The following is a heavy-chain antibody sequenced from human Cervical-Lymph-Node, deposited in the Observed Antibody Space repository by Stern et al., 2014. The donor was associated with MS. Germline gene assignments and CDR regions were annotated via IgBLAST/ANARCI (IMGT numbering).Heavy chain of an antibody. CDR3: ATNNGPFAVAF. D-gene: IGHD2-8*01. CDR2: IYTTGST. V-gene: IGHV4-61*02. CDR1: GGSISSGGYY. J-gene: IGHJ3*01. Sequence: QVQLVESGPGLVKPSQTLSLTCTVSGGSISSGGYYWSWIRQPAGKGLEWIGRIYTTGSTNYNPSLQSRVALSLDTSKNQSSLKLRSVTAADTAVYYCATNNGPFAVAFWGQGTMVTVS.